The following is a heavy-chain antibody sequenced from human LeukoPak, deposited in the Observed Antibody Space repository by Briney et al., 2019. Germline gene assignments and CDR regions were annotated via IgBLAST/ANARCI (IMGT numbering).Heavy chain of an antibody. CDR3: ARSGYSSGWYVGNYYYYYYMDV. CDR2: IYYSGST. D-gene: IGHD6-19*01. CDR1: GGSISSYY. V-gene: IGHV4-59*01. Sequence: SETLSLTCTVSGGSISSYYWSWIRQPPGKGLEWIGYIYYSGSTNYNPSLKSRVTISVDTSKNQFSLELSSVTAADTAVYYCARSGYSSGWYVGNYYYYYYMDVWGKGTTVTVSS. J-gene: IGHJ6*03.